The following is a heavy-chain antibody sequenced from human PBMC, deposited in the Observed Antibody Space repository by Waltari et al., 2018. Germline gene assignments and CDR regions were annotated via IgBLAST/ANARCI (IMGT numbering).Heavy chain of an antibody. V-gene: IGHV1-2*02. J-gene: IGHJ5*02. CDR1: GYTFTGYY. CDR2: INPNSGGT. CDR3: ARAVDCSSTSCSNWFDP. D-gene: IGHD2-2*01. Sequence: QVQLVQSGAEVKTPGASVKVSCKASGYTFTGYYMHWVRQAPGQGLEWMGWINPNSGGTNYAQKFQGRVTMTRDTSISTAYMELSRLRSDDTAVYYCARAVDCSSTSCSNWFDPWGQGTLVTVSS.